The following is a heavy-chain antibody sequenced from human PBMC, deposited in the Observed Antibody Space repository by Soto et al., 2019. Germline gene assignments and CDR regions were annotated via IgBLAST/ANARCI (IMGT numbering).Heavy chain of an antibody. CDR3: ARRYCSSARRPRNYSGMDV. CDR1: GYNFASYW. J-gene: IGHJ6*02. V-gene: IGHV5-10-1*01. Sequence: PGESLKISCQGSGYNFASYWISWVRQMPGKGLGWMGRIDPIDSYTNYSPSFQGHVTISADKSISTAYLQWSSLKASDTAMYYCARRYCSSARRPRNYSGMDVCGQGPTVTVSS. CDR2: IDPIDSYT. D-gene: IGHD2-2*01.